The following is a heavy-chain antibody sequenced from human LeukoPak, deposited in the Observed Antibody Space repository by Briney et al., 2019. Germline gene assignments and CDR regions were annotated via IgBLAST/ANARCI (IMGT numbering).Heavy chain of an antibody. V-gene: IGHV4-31*03. CDR2: IYYSGST. CDR1: GGSISSGGYY. J-gene: IGHJ4*02. Sequence: SETLSLTCTVSGGSISSGGYYWSWIRQHPGKGLEWIGYIYYSGSTYYNPSLKSRVTISVDTSKNQFSLKLSSVTAADTAVYYCARDVRIAAAGNFDYWGQGTLVTVSS. D-gene: IGHD6-13*01. CDR3: ARDVRIAAAGNFDY.